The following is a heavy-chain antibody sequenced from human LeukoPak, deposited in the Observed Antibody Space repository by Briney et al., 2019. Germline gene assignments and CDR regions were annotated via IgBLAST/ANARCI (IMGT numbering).Heavy chain of an antibody. J-gene: IGHJ4*02. CDR2: VYTSGST. D-gene: IGHD5-12*01. Sequence: SETLSLTRTVSGDSISSGTYYWSWIRQPAGKGLEWIGRVYTSGSTNYNPSLKSRLTISVDMSKNQFSLKLNSVTAADTAVYYCARGGYSGYDPSDYWGQGTLVTVSS. CDR3: ARGGYSGYDPSDY. V-gene: IGHV4-61*02. CDR1: GDSISSGTYY.